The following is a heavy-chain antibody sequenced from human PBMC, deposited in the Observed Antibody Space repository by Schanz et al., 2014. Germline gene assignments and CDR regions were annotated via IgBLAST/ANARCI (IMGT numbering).Heavy chain of an antibody. CDR1: GGTFSSYT. D-gene: IGHD2-2*02. Sequence: QVQLVQSGAEVKKPGSSVKVSCTASGGTFSSYTISWIRQAPGQGLEWMGRIIPVLAIADYAQKFQGRVTITADKSTSTASMELSSLRSEDTAVYYCAGTYCSSTSCYTVYYYMDVWGKGTTVTVSS. V-gene: IGHV1-69*02. CDR2: IIPVLAIA. J-gene: IGHJ6*03. CDR3: AGTYCSSTSCYTVYYYMDV.